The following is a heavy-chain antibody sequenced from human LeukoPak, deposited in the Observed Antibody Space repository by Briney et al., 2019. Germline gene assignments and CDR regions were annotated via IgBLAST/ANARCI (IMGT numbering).Heavy chain of an antibody. CDR1: GFTFSSYE. CDR2: ISSSGSIT. J-gene: IGHJ4*02. V-gene: IGHV3-48*03. Sequence: GGSLRLSCAASGFTFSSYEMNWVRQAPGKGLEWVSYISSSGSITYYGDSMKGRFTVSRDNAKNSLYLQMNSLRVEDTALYYCAREEVDCGGDCFQHWGQGTLVTVSS. D-gene: IGHD2-21*02. CDR3: AREEVDCGGDCFQH.